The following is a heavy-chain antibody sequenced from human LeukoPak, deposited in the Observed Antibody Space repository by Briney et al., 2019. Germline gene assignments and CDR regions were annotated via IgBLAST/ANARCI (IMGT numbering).Heavy chain of an antibody. J-gene: IGHJ4*02. CDR3: ARLGDIAAAGYFDY. Sequence: SKTLSLTCTVSGGSISSSSYYWGWIRQPPGKGLEWIGSIYYSGSTYYNPSLKSRVTISVDTSKNQFSLKLSSVTAADTAVYYCARLGDIAAAGYFDYWGQGTLVTVSS. D-gene: IGHD6-13*01. V-gene: IGHV4-39*01. CDR1: GGSISSSSYY. CDR2: IYYSGST.